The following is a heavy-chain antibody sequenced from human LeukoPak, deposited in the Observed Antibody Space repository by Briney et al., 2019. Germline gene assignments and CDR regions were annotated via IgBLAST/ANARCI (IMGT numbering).Heavy chain of an antibody. CDR3: ITAVWVASFRTPYFDS. CDR1: GFTFSDAW. CDR2: IKNRAHGGIT. Sequence: GGSLRLSCAASGFTFSDAWMSWVRQAPGKGLEWVGHIKNRAHGGITDYAAPLKGRFTISRDDSKNMLYLQMNSLKIEDTALYSCITAVWVASFRTPYFDSWGRGTLVTVSS. V-gene: IGHV3-15*01. D-gene: IGHD3-16*01. J-gene: IGHJ4*02.